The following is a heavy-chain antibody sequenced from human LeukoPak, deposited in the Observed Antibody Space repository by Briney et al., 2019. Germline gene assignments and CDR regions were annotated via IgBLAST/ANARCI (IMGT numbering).Heavy chain of an antibody. J-gene: IGHJ4*02. CDR3: ARVVAAAGYYFDY. CDR2: INSDGSST. CDR1: GFTFSSYW. D-gene: IGHD6-13*01. V-gene: IGHV3-74*01. Sequence: GGSLRLSCAASGFTFSSYWMHWVRQAPGKGLVWVSRINSDGSSTSYADSVKGRFTISRDNAKNTLYLQMNSLRAEDTAVYYCARVVAAAGYYFDYWGQGTLVTVSS.